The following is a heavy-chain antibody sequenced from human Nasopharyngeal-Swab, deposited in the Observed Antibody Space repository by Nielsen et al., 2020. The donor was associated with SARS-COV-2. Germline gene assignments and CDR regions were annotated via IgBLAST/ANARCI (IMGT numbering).Heavy chain of an antibody. CDR2: IKQDGSEK. CDR1: GFTFSSYW. J-gene: IGHJ6*02. V-gene: IGHV3-7*03. D-gene: IGHD3-22*01. Sequence: GGSLRLSCAASGFTFSSYWMSWVRQAPGKGLEWVANIKQDGSEKYYVDSVKGRFTISRDNAKNSLYLQMNSLRAEDTAVYYCARDRGHDSSGQYYYYYGMDVWGQGTTVTVSS. CDR3: ARDRGHDSSGQYYYYYGMDV.